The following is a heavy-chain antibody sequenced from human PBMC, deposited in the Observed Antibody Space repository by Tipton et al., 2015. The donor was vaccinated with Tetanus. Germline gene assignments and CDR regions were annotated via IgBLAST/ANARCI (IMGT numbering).Heavy chain of an antibody. CDR2: IDHSGNT. CDR1: GGSLSSLL. D-gene: IGHD3-22*01. J-gene: IGHJ6*02. CDR3: TGDDYYDTSLRDYYGMGV. V-gene: IGHV4-59*11. Sequence: TLSLTCTVSGGSLSSLLWTWTRLSPGKGLEWIGYIDHSGNTNYNPSLRSRVTMSLDTSKNQFSLKVTSVTAADTAAYFCTGDDYYDTSLRDYYGMGVWGPGTTVTVSS.